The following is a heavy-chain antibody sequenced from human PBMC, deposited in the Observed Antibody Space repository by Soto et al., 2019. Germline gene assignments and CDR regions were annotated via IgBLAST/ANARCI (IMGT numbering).Heavy chain of an antibody. D-gene: IGHD6-6*01. CDR1: GYTFTSYY. Sequence: QVQLVQSGAEVKKPGASVKVSCKASGYTFTSYYMHWVRQAPGQGLEWMGIINPSGGSTSYAQKFQGRVTMTRDTSTSTVYMELSSLRSEDTAMYYCARLRVSSIAARPFDYWGQGTLVTVSS. J-gene: IGHJ4*02. V-gene: IGHV1-46*01. CDR3: ARLRVSSIAARPFDY. CDR2: INPSGGST.